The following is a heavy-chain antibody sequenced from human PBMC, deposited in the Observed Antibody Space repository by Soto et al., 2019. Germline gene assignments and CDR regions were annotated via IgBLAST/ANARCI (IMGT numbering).Heavy chain of an antibody. V-gene: IGHV3-13*05. CDR3: AKVYTGRMARRADYYYALDV. Sequence: GGSLRLSCTASGFSFSDYDMHWVRQAPGKGLEWGSTICAARDPYYTGSVKHRFTISRENARNSMFLQMNRVTGGETAVYYCAKVYTGRMARRADYYYALDVWGQGIMVTVSS. CDR1: GFSFSDYD. CDR2: ICAARDP. D-gene: IGHD1-1*01. J-gene: IGHJ6*02.